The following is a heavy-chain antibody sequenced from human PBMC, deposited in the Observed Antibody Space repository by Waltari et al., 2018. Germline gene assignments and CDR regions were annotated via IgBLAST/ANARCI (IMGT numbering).Heavy chain of an antibody. Sequence: GQLQESGPGLEKPSETLSLTCGAAVYSINSGYYWGWIRQSPGKGLEWIGSIYYSGTTYYNPSLKRRVTLSMDTSSNQFSLKLTSVTAADSGVYFCARDLHCYGESYGGGRDSFDIWGQGTLVTVSS. J-gene: IGHJ3*02. CDR1: VYSINSGYY. D-gene: IGHD3-16*01. CDR2: IYYSGTT. V-gene: IGHV4-38-2*02. CDR3: ARDLHCYGESYGGGRDSFDI.